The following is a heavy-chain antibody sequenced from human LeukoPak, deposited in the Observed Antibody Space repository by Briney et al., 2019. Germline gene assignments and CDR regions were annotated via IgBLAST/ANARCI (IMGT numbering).Heavy chain of an antibody. V-gene: IGHV3-7*01. D-gene: IGHD3-10*01. CDR3: ARDSGAMVRGVYYYYMDV. J-gene: IGHJ6*03. CDR2: IKQDGSEK. CDR1: GFTFRSYE. Sequence: GGSLRLSCAASGFTFRSYEMNWVRQAPGKGLEWVANIKQDGSEKYYVDSVKGRFTISRDNAKNSLYLQMNSLRAEDTAVYYCARDSGAMVRGVYYYYMDVWGKGTTVTISS.